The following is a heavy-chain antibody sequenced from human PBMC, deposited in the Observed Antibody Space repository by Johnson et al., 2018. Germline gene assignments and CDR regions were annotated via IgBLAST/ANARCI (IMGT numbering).Heavy chain of an antibody. D-gene: IGHD5-24*01. CDR2: INKDGSGK. J-gene: IGHJ4*02. V-gene: IGHV3-7*01. CDR3: ARDLKYLQLDY. CDR1: GFTFSSYW. Sequence: EVQLVESGGGLVQPGGSXRLSCEVSGFTFSSYWMVWVRQAPGKGLEWVADINKDGSGKRYADSVKGRFTMSRDNAKNSLFLQMSSLRAEDTALYYCARDLKYLQLDYWGQGTLVTVSS.